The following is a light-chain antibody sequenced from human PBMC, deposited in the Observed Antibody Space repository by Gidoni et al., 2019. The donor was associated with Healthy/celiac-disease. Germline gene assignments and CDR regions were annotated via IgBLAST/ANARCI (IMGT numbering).Light chain of an antibody. Sequence: EIVMTQSPATLSVSPGERATLSCQASQSVSSNLACYQQKPGQAPRLLIYCSSTRATGIPARFSGSGSGTEFTLTISSLQSEDFAVYYCQQYNNWPPVTFGQGTKLEIK. CDR2: CSS. CDR3: QQYNNWPPVT. V-gene: IGKV3-15*01. CDR1: QSVSSN. J-gene: IGKJ2*01.